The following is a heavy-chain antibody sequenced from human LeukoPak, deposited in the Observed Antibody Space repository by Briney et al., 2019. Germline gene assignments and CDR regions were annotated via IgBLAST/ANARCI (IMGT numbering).Heavy chain of an antibody. J-gene: IGHJ4*02. D-gene: IGHD7-27*01. V-gene: IGHV3-30*18. Sequence: GGSLRLSCAASGFTFSSYGMHWVRQAPGKGLEWVAVISYDGSNKYYADSVKGRFTISRDNSKNTLYLQMNSLRAEDTAVYYCAKDNWGWTKLSYFDYWGQGTLVTVSS. CDR2: ISYDGSNK. CDR1: GFTFSSYG. CDR3: AKDNWGWTKLSYFDY.